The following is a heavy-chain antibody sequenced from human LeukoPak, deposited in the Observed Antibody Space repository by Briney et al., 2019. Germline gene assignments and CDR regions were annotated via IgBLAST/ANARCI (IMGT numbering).Heavy chain of an antibody. J-gene: IGHJ3*02. CDR3: ARGSISMMVVGDSFDI. D-gene: IGHD3-22*01. V-gene: IGHV4-39*07. Sequence: SETLSLTCTVSGGSVSSSSHYWGWIRQPPGKGLEWIGSMYYSGSTFYNPPLKSRVTISLGTSKNQFSLKLNSVTAADTALYYCARGSISMMVVGDSFDIWGQGTMVTVSS. CDR2: MYYSGST. CDR1: GGSVSSSSHY.